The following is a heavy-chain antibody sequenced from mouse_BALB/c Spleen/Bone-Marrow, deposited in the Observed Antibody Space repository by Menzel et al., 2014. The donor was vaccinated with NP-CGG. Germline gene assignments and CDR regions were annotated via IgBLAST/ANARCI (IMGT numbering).Heavy chain of an antibody. J-gene: IGHJ1*01. CDR2: IRNKANGYTT. D-gene: IGHD2-14*01. CDR3: ARDEKVRIYWYFDV. V-gene: IGHV7-3*02. Sequence: EVMLVESGGGLVQPGGSLRLSCATSGFTFTDYYMSWVRQPPGKALEWLGFIRNKANGYTTEYSASVKGRFTISRDNFQSILYLQMNTLRAEDSATYYCARDEKVRIYWYFDVWGAGTTVTVSS. CDR1: GFTFTDYY.